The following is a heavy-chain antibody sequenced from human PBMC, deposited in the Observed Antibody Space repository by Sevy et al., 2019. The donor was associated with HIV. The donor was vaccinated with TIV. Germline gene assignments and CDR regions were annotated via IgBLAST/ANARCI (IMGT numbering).Heavy chain of an antibody. V-gene: IGHV4-4*07. J-gene: IGHJ5*02. CDR1: GGSISSYY. CDR3: ARDIAVAGSNWFDP. D-gene: IGHD6-19*01. Sequence: SETLSLTCTVSGGSISSYYWSWIRQSAGKGLEWIGRIYTSGSTNYNPSLKSRVTMSVDTSKNQFSLKLSSVTAADTAVYYCARDIAVAGSNWFDPWGQGTLVTVSS. CDR2: IYTSGST.